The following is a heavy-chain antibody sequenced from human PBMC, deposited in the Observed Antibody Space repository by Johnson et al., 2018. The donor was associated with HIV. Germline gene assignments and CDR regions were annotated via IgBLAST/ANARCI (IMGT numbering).Heavy chain of an antibody. CDR2: ISWNSGSI. V-gene: IGHV3-9*01. D-gene: IGHD3-9*01. J-gene: IGHJ3*02. CDR3: AKDLGGSKSDVWGTDYYDMSISYPIQDPRAVAGVFDI. Sequence: VYLVESGGGLVQPGRSLRLSCAASGFTFDDYAMHWVRQAPGKGLEWVSGISWNSGSIGYADSVKGRFTISRDNSRNTLYLQMNSLSLEDAAVYQCAKDLGGSKSDVWGTDYYDMSISYPIQDPRAVAGVFDIWGQGTLVTVSS. CDR1: GFTFDDYA.